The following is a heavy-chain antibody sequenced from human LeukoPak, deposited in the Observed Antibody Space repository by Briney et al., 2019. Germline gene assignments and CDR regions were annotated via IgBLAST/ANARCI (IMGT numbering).Heavy chain of an antibody. CDR2: IIPIFGTA. Sequence: SVKVSCKASGGTFSSYAISWVRQAPGQGLEWMGGIIPIFGTANYAQKFQGRVTITADESTSTAYMELSSLRSEDTAVYYCARAVRVRGVRGWFDPWGQGILVTVSS. V-gene: IGHV1-69*01. D-gene: IGHD3-10*01. J-gene: IGHJ5*02. CDR3: ARAVRVRGVRGWFDP. CDR1: GGTFSSYA.